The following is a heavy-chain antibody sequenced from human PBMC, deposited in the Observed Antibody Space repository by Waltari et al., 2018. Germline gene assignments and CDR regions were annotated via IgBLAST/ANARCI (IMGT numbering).Heavy chain of an antibody. V-gene: IGHV1-24*01. CDR1: GYTLTELS. D-gene: IGHD6-19*01. CDR2: FDPEYGET. J-gene: IGHJ5*02. CDR3: ATVAGGWFDP. Sequence: QVQLVQSGAEVKKPGAYVKASCKVSGYTLTELSMPWVRQAPGKGLEWMGVFDPEYGETSYAQKFQGRVTMTEDTSTDTAYMELSSLRSEDTAVYYCATVAGGWFDPWGQGTLVTVSS.